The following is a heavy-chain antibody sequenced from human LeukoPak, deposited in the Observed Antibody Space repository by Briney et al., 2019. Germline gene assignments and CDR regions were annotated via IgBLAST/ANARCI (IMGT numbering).Heavy chain of an antibody. CDR3: ARPRSSATLVTYWFDP. CDR1: GGSISNYY. V-gene: IGHV4-59*01. D-gene: IGHD5-18*01. Sequence: PSETLSLTCTVSGGSISNYYWSWIRQPPGKGLEWIGYLYYSGSTNYNPSLKSRVTISVDTSKNQFYLKLSSVTAADTAVYYCARPRSSATLVTYWFDPWGQGTLVTVSS. J-gene: IGHJ5*02. CDR2: LYYSGST.